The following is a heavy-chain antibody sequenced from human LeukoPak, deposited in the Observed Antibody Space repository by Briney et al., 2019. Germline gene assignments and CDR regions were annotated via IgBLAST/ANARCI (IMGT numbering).Heavy chain of an antibody. CDR3: ARRVTIYYYMDV. V-gene: IGHV4-34*01. D-gene: IGHD5-18*01. J-gene: IGHJ6*03. Sequence: SETLSLTCAVYSWTLSGYYRSWIRQSPGKGLEWIGVINHSGSTNYKPSLKSRVTISVDTSKNQFSLKLSSVTAADTAVYYCARRVTIYYYMDVWGKGTTVSVSS. CDR2: INHSGST. CDR1: SWTLSGYY.